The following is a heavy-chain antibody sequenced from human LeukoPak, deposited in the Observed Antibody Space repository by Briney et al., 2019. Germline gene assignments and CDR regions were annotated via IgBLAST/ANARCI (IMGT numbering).Heavy chain of an antibody. J-gene: IGHJ3*02. V-gene: IGHV5-51*01. D-gene: IGHD6-19*01. CDR3: ATAVADNAFDI. Sequence: GESLKISCKGSGYSFTSHWIGWVRQMPGKGLEWKGIIYPGDSDTRYSPSFRGQVTISADKSISTAYLQWSSLKASDTAMYYCATAVADNAFDIWGQGTMVTVSS. CDR1: GYSFTSHW. CDR2: IYPGDSDT.